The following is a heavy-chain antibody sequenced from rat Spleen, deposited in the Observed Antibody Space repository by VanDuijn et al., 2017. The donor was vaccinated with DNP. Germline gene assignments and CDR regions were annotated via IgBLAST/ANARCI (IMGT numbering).Heavy chain of an antibody. CDR2: ITTGGGHT. J-gene: IGHJ2*01. V-gene: IGHV5S13*01. D-gene: IGHD1-2*01. CDR3: ARHRAIAAIWDY. Sequence: EVQLVESGGGLVQSGRSLKLSCAASGFTFSDYGMAWVRQVPSKGLEWVASITTGGGHTYYRDSVKGRFTISRDNAKNTQYLRMDSLRSEDTATYYCARHRAIAAIWDYWGQGVMVTVSS. CDR1: GFTFSDYG.